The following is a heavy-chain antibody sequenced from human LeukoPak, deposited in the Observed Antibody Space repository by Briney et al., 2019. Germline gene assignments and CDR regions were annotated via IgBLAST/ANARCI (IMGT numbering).Heavy chain of an antibody. D-gene: IGHD5-12*01. CDR3: ARDIVATIPTLYYYYGMDV. CDR2: IYYSGST. J-gene: IGHJ6*02. CDR1: GGSISSSSYS. V-gene: IGHV4-39*02. Sequence: PSGTLSLTCTVSGGSISSSSYSWGWIRQPPGKGLEWIGSIYYSGSTYYNPSLKSRVTISVDTSKNQFSLKLSSVTAADTAVYYCARDIVATIPTLYYYYGMDVWGQGTTVTVSS.